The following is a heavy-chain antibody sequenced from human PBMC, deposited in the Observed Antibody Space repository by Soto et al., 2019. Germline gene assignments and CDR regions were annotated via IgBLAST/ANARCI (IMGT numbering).Heavy chain of an antibody. CDR1: GFTVSSNY. J-gene: IGHJ6*03. CDR3: AAGYSSSSNYYYYMDV. D-gene: IGHD6-6*01. Sequence: GGSLRLSCAASGFTVSSNYMSWVRQAPGKGLEWVSVIYSGGSTYYADSVKGRFTISRHNSKNTLYLQMNSLRAEDTAVYYCAAGYSSSSNYYYYMDVWGKGTTVTVSS. CDR2: IYSGGST. V-gene: IGHV3-53*04.